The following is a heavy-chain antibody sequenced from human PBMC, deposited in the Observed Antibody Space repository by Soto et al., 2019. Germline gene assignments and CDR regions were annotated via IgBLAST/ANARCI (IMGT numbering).Heavy chain of an antibody. CDR3: AKDATAVNGVWDPFDM. Sequence: EVQLLESGGGVVQPGGSLRLSCAASGFTFSAYAMSWVRQAPGKGLQWVSGVGGSDTAKHYADSVRGRFTVSRDNSKNTLYLQMNSLRVDDTAVYYCAKDATAVNGVWDPFDMWGQGTEVTVSS. CDR2: VGGSDTAK. V-gene: IGHV3-23*01. D-gene: IGHD2-8*01. CDR1: GFTFSAYA. J-gene: IGHJ3*02.